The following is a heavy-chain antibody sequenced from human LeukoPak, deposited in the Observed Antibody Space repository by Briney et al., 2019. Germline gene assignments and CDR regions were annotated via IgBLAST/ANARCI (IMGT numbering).Heavy chain of an antibody. Sequence: GGSLRLSCAASGFTFNSYGMSWVRQAPGKGLEWVSGISGSGGATYYADSVKGRFTVSRDDPHNTLYLQMNSVRAEDTAVYFCARGGVDHYGSGTYYLMYYFDHWGQGGLVTVSS. J-gene: IGHJ4*02. CDR3: ARGGVDHYGSGTYYLMYYFDH. CDR1: GFTFNSYG. CDR2: ISGSGGAT. V-gene: IGHV3-23*01. D-gene: IGHD3-10*01.